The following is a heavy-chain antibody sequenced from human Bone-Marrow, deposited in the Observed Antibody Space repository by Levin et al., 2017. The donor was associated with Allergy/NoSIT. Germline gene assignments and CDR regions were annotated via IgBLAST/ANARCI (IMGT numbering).Heavy chain of an antibody. Sequence: GGSLRLSCTASGFTFSNYAIHWVRQAPGKGLEWIASFTNTAKTYYADSVQGRFTISRDDSQNRLYLEMNSLRDDDTALYFCAKDHESDGWPAFDSWGQGTQVTVSS. CDR3: AKDHESDGWPAFDS. V-gene: IGHV3-23*01. J-gene: IGHJ4*02. CDR2: FTNTAKT. D-gene: IGHD2-21*02. CDR1: GFTFSNYA.